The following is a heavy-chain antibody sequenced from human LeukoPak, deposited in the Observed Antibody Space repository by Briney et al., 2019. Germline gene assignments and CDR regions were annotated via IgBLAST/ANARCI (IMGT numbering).Heavy chain of an antibody. V-gene: IGHV3-15*01. CDR3: TTYKYCSGGGCYSAAFDI. J-gene: IGHJ3*02. CDR2: IKSRTDGGTT. CDR1: GFTFSNAW. D-gene: IGHD2-15*01. Sequence: PGGSLRLSCAASGFTFSNAWMSWVRQAPGKWLEWVGRIKSRTDGGTTDYAAPVKGRFTISRDNSKNTLYLQMNSLKTEDTAVYYCTTYKYCSGGGCYSAAFDIWGQGTMVTVSS.